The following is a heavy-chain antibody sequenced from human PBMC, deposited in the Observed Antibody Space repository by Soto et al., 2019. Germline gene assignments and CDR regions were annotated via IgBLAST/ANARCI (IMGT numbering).Heavy chain of an antibody. V-gene: IGHV1-18*04. D-gene: IGHD3-10*01. CDR1: GYIFVDYG. CDR3: VIHYNTLSLTN. CDR2: IGAYHTHT. J-gene: IGHJ4*02. Sequence: QMVQSGAEIKEPGASVKVSCKTSGYIFVDYGIDWVRQAPGQDLQWMGWIGAYHTHTKYTPQFQGRVTITSETSAITVYMELRSLISDDTSTYYCVIHYNTLSLTNWGPGSRITVSS.